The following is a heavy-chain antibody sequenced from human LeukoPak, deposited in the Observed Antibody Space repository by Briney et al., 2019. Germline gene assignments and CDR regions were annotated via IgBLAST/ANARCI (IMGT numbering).Heavy chain of an antibody. D-gene: IGHD2-2*01. V-gene: IGHV3-30*18. CDR2: ISYDGSNK. Sequence: GGSLRLSCAASGFTFSSYGMHWVRQAPGRGLEWVAVISYDGSNKYYADSVKGRFTISRDNSKNTLYLQMNSLRAEDTAVYYCAKDLVYLGYCSSTSCYAYAIDIWGQGTMVTVSS. CDR1: GFTFSSYG. CDR3: AKDLVYLGYCSSTSCYAYAIDI. J-gene: IGHJ3*02.